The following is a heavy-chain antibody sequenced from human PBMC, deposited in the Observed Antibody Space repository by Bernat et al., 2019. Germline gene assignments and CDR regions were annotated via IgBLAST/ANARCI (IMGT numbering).Heavy chain of an antibody. CDR1: GFTFSNYG. Sequence: QVQLVESGGGVVQPGRSLRLSCAASGFTFSNYGMHWVRQAPGKGLEWVAVIWYDGSDKYYADSVRGRFTISRDNSKNTLYLQMNSLRAEDTAVYYCARGNWGYYYGMDVWGRGTTVTVSS. CDR3: ARGNWGYYYGMDV. D-gene: IGHD7-27*01. CDR2: IWYDGSDK. V-gene: IGHV3-33*01. J-gene: IGHJ6*02.